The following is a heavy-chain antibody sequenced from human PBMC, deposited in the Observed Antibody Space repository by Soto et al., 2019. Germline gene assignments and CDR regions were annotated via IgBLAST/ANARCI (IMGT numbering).Heavy chain of an antibody. J-gene: IGHJ6*02. CDR1: GYTFTGYY. V-gene: IGHV1-2*04. Sequence: ASVKVSCKASGYTFTGYYMHWVRQAPGQGLEWMGWINPNSGGTNYAQKFQGWVTMTRDTSISTAYMELSRLRSDDTAVYYCARDARPGYSSSWYRYCYGMDVWGQGTTVTVSS. D-gene: IGHD6-13*01. CDR2: INPNSGGT. CDR3: ARDARPGYSSSWYRYCYGMDV.